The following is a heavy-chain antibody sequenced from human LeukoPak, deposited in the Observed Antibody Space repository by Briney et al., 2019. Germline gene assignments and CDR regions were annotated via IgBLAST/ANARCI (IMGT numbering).Heavy chain of an antibody. CDR3: ARVWSGRQGPILQYYYYYYMDV. D-gene: IGHD3-16*01. J-gene: IGHJ6*03. Sequence: ASVKVSCKASGYTFTNYGISWVRQAPGQGLEWIGWISDYNGNTNYAQKLQGRVTLTTDTPTSTAYMELRSLSSDATAVYYCARVWSGRQGPILQYYYYYYMDVWGKGTTVTVSS. V-gene: IGHV1-18*01. CDR1: GYTFTNYG. CDR2: ISDYNGNT.